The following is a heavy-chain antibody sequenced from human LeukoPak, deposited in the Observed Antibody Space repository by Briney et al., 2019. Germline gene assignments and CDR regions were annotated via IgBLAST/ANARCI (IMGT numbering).Heavy chain of an antibody. Sequence: ASVKVSCKASGYTFTSYYIHLVRQAPGQGFEWMAIINPSDGSTTNSQKFQGRVTMTRDLSTSTVYMELSSLISEDTAVYYCARPRGLLDAFDIWGQGTMVTVSS. D-gene: IGHD3-10*01. CDR1: GYTFTSYY. J-gene: IGHJ3*02. V-gene: IGHV1-46*01. CDR3: ARPRGLLDAFDI. CDR2: INPSDGST.